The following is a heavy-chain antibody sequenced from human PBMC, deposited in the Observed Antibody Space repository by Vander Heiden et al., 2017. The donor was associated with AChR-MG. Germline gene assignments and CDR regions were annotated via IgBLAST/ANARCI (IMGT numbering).Heavy chain of an antibody. D-gene: IGHD3-3*01. V-gene: IGHV4-39*01. J-gene: IGHJ4*02. Sequence: QLQLQESGPGLVKPSETLSLTCTVSGGPISSSSYYWGWIRQPPGKGLEWIGSIYYSGSTYYNPSLKSRVTISVDTSKNQFSLKLSSVTAADTAVYYCARHEVDDFWSGYYLAPFDYWGQGTLVTVSS. CDR1: GGPISSSSYY. CDR2: IYYSGST. CDR3: ARHEVDDFWSGYYLAPFDY.